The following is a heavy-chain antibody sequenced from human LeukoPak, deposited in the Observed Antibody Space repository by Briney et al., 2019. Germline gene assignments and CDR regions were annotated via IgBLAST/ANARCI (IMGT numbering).Heavy chain of an antibody. J-gene: IGHJ4*02. CDR2: INPNSGGT. D-gene: IGHD1-7*01. V-gene: IGHV1-2*02. Sequence: ASVKVSCKASGYTFTGYHMHWVRQAPGQGLEWMGWINPNSGGTNYAQKFQGRVTMTRDTSISTAYMELSRLRSDDTAVYYCARDGLEITGTTGFDYWGQGTMVTVSS. CDR1: GYTFTGYH. CDR3: ARDGLEITGTTGFDY.